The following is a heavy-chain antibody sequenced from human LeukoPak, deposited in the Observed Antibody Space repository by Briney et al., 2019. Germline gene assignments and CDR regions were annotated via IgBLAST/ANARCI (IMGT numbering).Heavy chain of an antibody. J-gene: IGHJ4*02. CDR1: GFTFSSYA. Sequence: GRSLRLSCAASGFTFSSYAMHWVRQAPGKGLEWVAVISYDGSNEYYADSVKGRFTISRDNSKNTLYLQMNSLRAEDTAVYYCAKPTPFHWGQGTLVTVSS. CDR2: ISYDGSNE. V-gene: IGHV3-30-3*02. D-gene: IGHD2-21*01. CDR3: AKPTPFH.